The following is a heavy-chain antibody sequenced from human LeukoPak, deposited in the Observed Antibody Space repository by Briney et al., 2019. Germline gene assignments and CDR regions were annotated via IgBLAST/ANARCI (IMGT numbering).Heavy chain of an antibody. V-gene: IGHV4-39*07. CDR2: IYYSGST. CDR3: ARVFLVGELSVDY. CDR1: GGSISRSSYY. J-gene: IGHJ4*02. D-gene: IGHD3-10*01. Sequence: SETLSLTCTVSGGSISRSSYYWGWIRQPPGKGLEWIGSIYYSGSTYYNPSLKSRVTISVDTSKNQFSLKLSSVTAADTAVYYCARVFLVGELSVDYWGQGTLVTVSS.